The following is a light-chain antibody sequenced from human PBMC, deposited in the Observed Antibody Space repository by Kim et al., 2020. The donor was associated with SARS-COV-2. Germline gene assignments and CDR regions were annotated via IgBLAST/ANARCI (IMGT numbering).Light chain of an antibody. J-gene: IGLJ1*01. CDR1: SLRRYY. CDR3: NSRDNSGASYV. CDR2: AKD. Sequence: SYELTQDPAVSVALGQTVRITCQGDSLRRYYASWYQQRPGQGPVLVIYAKDNRPSGIPDRFSGSSAGNIASLTITGAQAEDEADYYCNSRDNSGASYVFG. V-gene: IGLV3-19*01.